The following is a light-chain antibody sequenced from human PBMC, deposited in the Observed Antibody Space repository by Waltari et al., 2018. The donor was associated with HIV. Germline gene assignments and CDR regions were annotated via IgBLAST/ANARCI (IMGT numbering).Light chain of an antibody. Sequence: DIQMTQSPSPLSASVGDSVSITCRASQSVSNKVIWYQQKPGKAPKVLIYDASSLQSGVPSRFGGSGSGTDFTLTINSLQPDDFATYCCQQSYSSPQTFGPGTKVDIK. CDR1: QSVSNK. CDR2: DAS. CDR3: QQSYSSPQT. J-gene: IGKJ3*01. V-gene: IGKV1-39*01.